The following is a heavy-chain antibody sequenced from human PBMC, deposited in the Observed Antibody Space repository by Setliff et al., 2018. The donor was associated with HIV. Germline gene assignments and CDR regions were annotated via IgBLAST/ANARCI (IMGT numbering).Heavy chain of an antibody. CDR2: IHTSGNT. J-gene: IGHJ6*02. Sequence: SETLSLTCTVSGGSISSGDYYWTWIRQPAGKGLQWIGRIHTSGNTYSNPSVKSRVTISVDTFNNQFSLRLSSVTAADTAVYYCSRAIVAVTAIDHYYYGMDVWGQGTTVTVSS. D-gene: IGHD2-21*02. CDR1: GGSISSGDYY. V-gene: IGHV4-61*02. CDR3: SRAIVAVTAIDHYYYGMDV.